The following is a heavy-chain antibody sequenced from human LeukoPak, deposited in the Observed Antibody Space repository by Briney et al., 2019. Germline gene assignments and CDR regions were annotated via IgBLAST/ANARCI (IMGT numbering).Heavy chain of an antibody. Sequence: GASVKVSCKASGYTFSSYYMHWVRQAPGQGLEWMGIINPSGGSTSYAQKFQGRVTMTRDTSTSTVYMELSSLRSEDTAVYYCARGGIVVVVAALRWFDPWGQGTLVTVSS. V-gene: IGHV1-46*01. CDR1: GYTFSSYY. CDR3: ARGGIVVVVAALRWFDP. D-gene: IGHD2-15*01. J-gene: IGHJ5*02. CDR2: INPSGGST.